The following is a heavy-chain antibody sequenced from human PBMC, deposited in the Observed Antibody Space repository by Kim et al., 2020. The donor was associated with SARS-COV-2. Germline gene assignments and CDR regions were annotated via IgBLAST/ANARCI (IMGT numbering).Heavy chain of an antibody. J-gene: IGHJ4*02. CDR1: GGSISSYY. D-gene: IGHD6-19*01. V-gene: IGHV4-59*01. Sequence: SETLSLTCTVSGGSISSYYWSWIRQPPGKGLEWIGYIYYSGSTNYNPSLKSRVTISVDTSKNQFSLKLSSVTAADTAVYYCARGIAVAGTIHFDYWGQGTWSPSPQ. CDR3: ARGIAVAGTIHFDY. CDR2: IYYSGST.